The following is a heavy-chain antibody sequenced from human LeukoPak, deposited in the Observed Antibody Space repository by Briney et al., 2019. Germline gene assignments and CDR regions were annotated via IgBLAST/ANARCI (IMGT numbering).Heavy chain of an antibody. D-gene: IGHD4-11*01. CDR2: IYYSGST. Sequence: SETLSLTCTVSGGSISSGDHYWSWIRQSPGKGLEWIGYIYYSGSTYYNPSLKSRISISLDTSKNQFSLKLSSVTAADTAVYYCARETYSNSVDYWGQGTLVTVSS. V-gene: IGHV4-30-4*08. J-gene: IGHJ4*02. CDR1: GGSISSGDHY. CDR3: ARETYSNSVDY.